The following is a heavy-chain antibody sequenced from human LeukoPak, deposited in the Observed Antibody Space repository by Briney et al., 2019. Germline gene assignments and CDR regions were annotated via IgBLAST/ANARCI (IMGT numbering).Heavy chain of an antibody. CDR2: INHSGST. CDR1: GGSFSGYY. D-gene: IGHD3-22*01. Sequence: SETPSLTCAVYGGSFSGYYWSWIRQPPGKGLEWIGEINHSGSTNYNPSLKSRVTISVDTSKNQFSLKLSSVTAADTAVYYCARRPTYYYDSSGYYSPRYFDYWGQGTLVTVSS. CDR3: ARRPTYYYDSSGYYSPRYFDY. J-gene: IGHJ4*02. V-gene: IGHV4-34*01.